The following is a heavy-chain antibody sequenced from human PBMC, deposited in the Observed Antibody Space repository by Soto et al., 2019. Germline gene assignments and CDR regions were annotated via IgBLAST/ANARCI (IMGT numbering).Heavy chain of an antibody. Sequence: GASVKVSCKASGYTFTSYYMHWVRQAPGQGLEWMGIINPSGGSTSYAQKFQGRVTMTRDTSTSTVYMELSSLRSEDTAVYYCARDTPNYDFWSGYRSTVDYYYGMDVWGQGTTVTVSS. D-gene: IGHD3-3*01. CDR3: ARDTPNYDFWSGYRSTVDYYYGMDV. CDR2: INPSGGST. V-gene: IGHV1-46*01. CDR1: GYTFTSYY. J-gene: IGHJ6*02.